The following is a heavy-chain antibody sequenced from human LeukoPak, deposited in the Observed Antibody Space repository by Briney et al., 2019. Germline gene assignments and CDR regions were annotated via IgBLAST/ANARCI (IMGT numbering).Heavy chain of an antibody. J-gene: IGHJ4*02. V-gene: IGHV1-8*01. D-gene: IGHD3-9*01. CDR3: ARSPSDILTGYYTVYVDY. Sequence: ASVKVSCKASGYTFTSYDINWVRQATGQGLEWMGWMNPNSGNTGYAQKFQGRVTMTRNTSISTAYMELSSLRSEDTAVYYCARSPSDILTGYYTVYVDYWGQGTLVTVSS. CDR2: MNPNSGNT. CDR1: GYTFTSYD.